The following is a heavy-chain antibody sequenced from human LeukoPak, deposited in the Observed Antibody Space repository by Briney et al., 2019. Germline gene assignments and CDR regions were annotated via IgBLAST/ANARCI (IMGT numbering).Heavy chain of an antibody. CDR3: AKDSIVYYYYMDV. J-gene: IGHJ6*03. CDR1: GFTFSSYG. Sequence: GGSLRLSCAASGFTFSSYGMHWVRQAPNKGLEWVAVISYDGSNKYYADSVKGRFTISRDKSKNTLYLQMNSLRAEDTAVYYCAKDSIVYYYYMDVWGKGTTVTVSS. D-gene: IGHD3-16*02. V-gene: IGHV3-30*18. CDR2: ISYDGSNK.